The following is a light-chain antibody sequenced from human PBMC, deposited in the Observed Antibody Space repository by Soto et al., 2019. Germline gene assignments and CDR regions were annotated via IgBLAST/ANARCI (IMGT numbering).Light chain of an antibody. CDR1: QDISNY. V-gene: IGKV1-33*01. CDR2: DAS. J-gene: IGKJ3*01. Sequence: DIQMTQSPSSLSASVGDRVTITCQASQDISNYLNWYQQKPGKATKLLIYDASNLETGVPSRFSGSGSGTYFSFAISSLQPEDIASYYCQQYDNRPFTFGPGTKVAIK. CDR3: QQYDNRPFT.